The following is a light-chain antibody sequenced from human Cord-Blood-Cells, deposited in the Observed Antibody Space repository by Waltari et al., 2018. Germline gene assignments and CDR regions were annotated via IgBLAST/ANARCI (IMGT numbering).Light chain of an antibody. CDR3: QQYDNLPLT. CDR2: GAS. CDR1: QDISNY. V-gene: IGKV1-33*01. J-gene: IGKJ4*01. Sequence: DIQMTQSPSSLSASVGDRVTITGQSSQDISNYLNWYQQKPGKAPKLLIYGASNVETGVPSRFSGSGSGTDFTFTISSLQPEDVATYYCQQYDNLPLTFGGGTKVEIK.